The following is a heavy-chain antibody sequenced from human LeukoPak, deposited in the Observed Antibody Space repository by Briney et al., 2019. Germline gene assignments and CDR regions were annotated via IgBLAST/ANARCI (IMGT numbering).Heavy chain of an antibody. V-gene: IGHV5-51*01. D-gene: IGHD3-10*01. J-gene: IGHJ4*02. CDR3: ARHSDVIGAI. CDR2: IYPRDSDT. Sequence: GESLKISCKASGYTFTHQWIGWVRQMSGSGLEWMGIIYPRDSDTIYSPSFQGHVTISADTSINTAYLEWCSLEASDTAIYYCARHSDVIGAIWGQGTLVTVSS. CDR1: GYTFTHQW.